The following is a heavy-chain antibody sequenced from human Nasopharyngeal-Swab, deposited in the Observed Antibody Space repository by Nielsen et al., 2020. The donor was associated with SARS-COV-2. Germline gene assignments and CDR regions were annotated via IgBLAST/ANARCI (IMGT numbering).Heavy chain of an antibody. CDR2: ISGSTAST. J-gene: IGHJ5*02. CDR1: GFTFSSYS. D-gene: IGHD3-10*01. V-gene: IGHV3-23*01. Sequence: GESLKISCAASGFTFSSYSMNWVRQAPGKGLEWVSGISGSTASTNYADPVKGRFTISRDNSKNTLYLQMNSLRAEDTAVYYCAKYGSGNFGHNWLDPWGQGTLVTVSS. CDR3: AKYGSGNFGHNWLDP.